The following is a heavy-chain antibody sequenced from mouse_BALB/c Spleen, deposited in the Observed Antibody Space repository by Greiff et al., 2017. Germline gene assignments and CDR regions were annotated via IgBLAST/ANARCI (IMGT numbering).Heavy chain of an antibody. Sequence: EVQLHQSGPELVKPGASVKISCKASGYTFTDYNMHWVKQSHGKSLEWIGYIYPYNGGTGYNQKFKSKATLTVDNSSSTAYMELRSLTSEDSAVYYCARAYYDYDDGAWFAYWGQGTLVTVSA. V-gene: IGHV1S29*02. CDR3: ARAYYDYDDGAWFAY. D-gene: IGHD2-4*01. CDR2: IYPYNGGT. J-gene: IGHJ3*01. CDR1: GYTFTDYN.